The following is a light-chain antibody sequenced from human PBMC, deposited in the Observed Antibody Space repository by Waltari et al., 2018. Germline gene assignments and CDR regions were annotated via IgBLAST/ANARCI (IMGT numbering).Light chain of an antibody. V-gene: IGKV4-1*01. J-gene: IGKJ2*03. Sequence: DIVMTQSPYSLALSLGERATINGKSSQSVLYSSNNKNYLAWYQQKPGQPPKLLIYWASTRESGVPDRFSGSGSGTDFTLTISSLQAEDVAVYYCQQYYSTPYSFGQGTKLEIK. CDR2: WAS. CDR1: QSVLYSSNNKNY. CDR3: QQYYSTPYS.